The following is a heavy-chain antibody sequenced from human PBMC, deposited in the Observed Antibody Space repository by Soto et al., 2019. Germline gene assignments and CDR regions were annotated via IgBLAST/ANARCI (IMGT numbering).Heavy chain of an antibody. CDR1: GGSIISSSYY. D-gene: IGHD6-13*01. J-gene: IGHJ5*02. CDR3: ARQVDKGIAAARGWFDP. Sequence: SETLSLTCTVSGGSIISSSYYWVWIRQPPGKGLEWIGSIYYSGSTYYNPSLKSRVTISVDTSKNQFSLKLSSVTAADTAVYYCARQVDKGIAAARGWFDPWGQGTLVTVSS. V-gene: IGHV4-39*01. CDR2: IYYSGST.